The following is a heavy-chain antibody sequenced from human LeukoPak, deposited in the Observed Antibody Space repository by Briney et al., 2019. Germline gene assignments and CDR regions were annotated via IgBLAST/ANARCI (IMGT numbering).Heavy chain of an antibody. J-gene: IGHJ4*02. Sequence: ASVKVSCKASGGTFSSYAISWVRQAPGQGLEWMGGIIPIFGTANYAQKFQGRVTITADESTSTAYMELSSLRSEDTAVYYCARHFGYYDSSGYYSDVGFDYWGQGTLVTVSS. CDR2: IIPIFGTA. V-gene: IGHV1-69*13. D-gene: IGHD3-22*01. CDR1: GGTFSSYA. CDR3: ARHFGYYDSSGYYSDVGFDY.